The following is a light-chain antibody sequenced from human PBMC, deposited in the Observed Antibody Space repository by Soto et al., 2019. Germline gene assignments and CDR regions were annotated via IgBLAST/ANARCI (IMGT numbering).Light chain of an antibody. CDR2: GVC. CDR1: QGLVTS. J-gene: IGKJ1*01. Sequence: DIQMTQSPSSVSASVGDRVTITCRASQGLVTSLAWYQQKPGKAPKLLIYGVCTLQSGVPSRFSGSGSGTDFTLTISRLQPDDFATYYGQQTISFPWAFGQWTKVDIK. CDR3: QQTISFPWA. V-gene: IGKV1-12*01.